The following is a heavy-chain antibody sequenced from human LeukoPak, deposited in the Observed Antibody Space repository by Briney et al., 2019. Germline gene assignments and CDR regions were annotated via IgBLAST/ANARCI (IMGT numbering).Heavy chain of an antibody. V-gene: IGHV1-24*01. D-gene: IGHD1-1*01. CDR3: ARGVWNGEQLLDY. CDR2: FDPEDGET. Sequence: ASVKVSCKVSGYTLTELSMHWVRQAPGKGLEWMGGFDPEDGETIYAQKFQGRVTMTTDTSTSTAYMELRSLRSDDTAVYYCARGVWNGEQLLDYWGQGTLVTVSS. CDR1: GYTLTELS. J-gene: IGHJ4*02.